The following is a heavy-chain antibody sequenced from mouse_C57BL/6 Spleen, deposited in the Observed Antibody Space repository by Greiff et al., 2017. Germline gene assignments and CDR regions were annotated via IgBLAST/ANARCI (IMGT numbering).Heavy chain of an antibody. CDR1: GFSFNTYA. CDR3: VRTGYYYGSSFFDY. V-gene: IGHV10-1*01. J-gene: IGHJ2*01. D-gene: IGHD1-1*01. CDR2: IRSKSNNYAT. Sequence: GGGLVQPKGSLKLSCAASGFSFNTYAMNWVRQAPGKGLEWVARIRSKSNNYATYYADSVKDRFTISRDDSESMLYLQMNNLKTEDTAMYYCVRTGYYYGSSFFDYWGQGTTLTVSS.